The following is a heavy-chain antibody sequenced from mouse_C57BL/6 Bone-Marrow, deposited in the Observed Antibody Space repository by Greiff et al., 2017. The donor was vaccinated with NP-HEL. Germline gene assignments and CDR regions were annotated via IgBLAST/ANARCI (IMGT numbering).Heavy chain of an antibody. Sequence: VQLQQPGTELVKPGASVKLSCKASGYTFTSYWMHWLQQRPGQGLEWIGNISPNNGGTNDNEKFKTKATLTVDKSSSTAYMQLSSLTSEDSAVYYCARDSGYAFDYGGQGTTLTVSA. J-gene: IGHJ2*01. V-gene: IGHV1-53*01. CDR2: ISPNNGGT. CDR3: ARDSGYAFDY. D-gene: IGHD3-2*02. CDR1: GYTFTSYW.